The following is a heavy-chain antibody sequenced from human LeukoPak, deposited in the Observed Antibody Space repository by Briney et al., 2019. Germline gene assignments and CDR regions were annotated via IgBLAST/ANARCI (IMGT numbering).Heavy chain of an antibody. D-gene: IGHD5-24*01. V-gene: IGHV4-39*01. CDR3: ARHFDRDGYKSNAFDI. Sequence: PSETLSLTCTVSGGSFSSSSQYWGWVRQPPGKGLEWIGSMYYSGSTYYNASLRSRVTISVDTSRDQFSLKLSSVTAADTAVYYCARHFDRDGYKSNAFDIWGQGTMVTVSS. CDR2: MYYSGST. CDR1: GGSFSSSSQY. J-gene: IGHJ3*02.